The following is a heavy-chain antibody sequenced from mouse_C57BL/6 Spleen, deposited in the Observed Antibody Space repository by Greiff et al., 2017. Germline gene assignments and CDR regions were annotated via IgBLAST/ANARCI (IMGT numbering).Heavy chain of an antibody. Sequence: EVKLVEPGGGLVQPGGSMKLSCAASGFTFRDAWMDWVRQSPERGLAWVAEIRNKANNHAPYYASSVKGRFTISRDDYKSSVYLQMKSIRAEDAGIYYCTLQNCGSRYLLPYAIDYWGTGASVTGSS. CDR2: IRNKANNHAP. CDR3: TLQNCGSRYLLPYAIDY. V-gene: IGHV6-6*01. D-gene: IGHD1-1*01. J-gene: IGHJ4*01. CDR1: GFTFRDAW.